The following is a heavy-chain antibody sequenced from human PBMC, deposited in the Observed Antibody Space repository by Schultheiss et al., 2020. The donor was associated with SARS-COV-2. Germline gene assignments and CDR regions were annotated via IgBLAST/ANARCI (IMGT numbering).Heavy chain of an antibody. CDR2: ISSSSSYI. D-gene: IGHD1-7*01. CDR3: ARAAGTTSLYYYYGMDV. CDR1: GFTFSSYA. J-gene: IGHJ6*02. V-gene: IGHV3-21*01. Sequence: GGSLRLSCAASGFTFSSYAMHWVRQAPGKGLEWVSSISSSSSYIYCADSVKGRFTISRDNAKNSLYLQMNSLRAEDTAVYYCARAAGTTSLYYYYGMDVWGQGTTVTVSS.